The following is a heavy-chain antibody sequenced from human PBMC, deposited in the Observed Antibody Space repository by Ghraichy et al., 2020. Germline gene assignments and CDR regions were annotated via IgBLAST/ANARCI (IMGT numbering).Heavy chain of an antibody. D-gene: IGHD2-2*01. CDR3: ARKSTSSYYYYYMDV. J-gene: IGHJ6*03. CDR1: GGSISSGGYS. CDR2: IYYSGST. V-gene: IGHV4-30-4*07. Sequence: LSLTCAVSGGSISSGGYSWSWIRQPPGKGLEWIGYIYYSGSTYYNPSLKSRVTISVDTSKNQFSLKLSSVTAADTAVYYCARKSTSSYYYYYMDVWGKGTTVPVSS.